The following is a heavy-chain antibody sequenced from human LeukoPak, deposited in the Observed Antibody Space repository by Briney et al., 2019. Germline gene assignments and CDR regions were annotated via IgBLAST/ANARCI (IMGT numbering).Heavy chain of an antibody. CDR2: IDYSGST. CDR1: GGSISSSSYY. Sequence: SETLSLTCTVSGGSISSSSYYWSWIRQPPGKGLEWIGYIDYSGSTNYNPSLKSRVTISVDTSKNQFSLKLRSVTAADTAVYYCARGGRGYSYEIDYWGQGTLVTVSS. CDR3: ARGGRGYSYEIDY. V-gene: IGHV4-61*01. D-gene: IGHD5-18*01. J-gene: IGHJ4*02.